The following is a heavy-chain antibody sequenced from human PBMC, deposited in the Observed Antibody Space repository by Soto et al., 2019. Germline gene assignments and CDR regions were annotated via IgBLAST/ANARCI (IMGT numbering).Heavy chain of an antibody. Sequence: QAQLVQSAAEVKKPGASVKVSCKASGHSITSHYMHWVRQAPGQGLEWMGTIDPTGGRTNYAQKFQASVIXPXAXSXXTVHLERSSLTSEDTAVYYCSREQSWEDLVWWFAPWGQGTLVTVSS. J-gene: IGHJ5*02. CDR3: SREQSWEDLVWWFAP. CDR2: IDPTGGRT. CDR1: GHSITSHY. V-gene: IGHV1-46*03. D-gene: IGHD1-26*01.